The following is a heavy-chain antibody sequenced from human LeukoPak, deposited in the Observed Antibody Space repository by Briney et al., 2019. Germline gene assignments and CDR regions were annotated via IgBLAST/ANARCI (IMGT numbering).Heavy chain of an antibody. J-gene: IGHJ5*02. CDR1: GYTFTGYY. CDR3: ARANYYDSSGYYYWRWFDP. CDR2: INPNSGGT. Sequence: ASVKVSCKASGYTFTGYYMHWVRQAPGQGLEWMGWINPNSGGTNYAQKFQGWVTMTRDTTISTAYMELSRLRSDDTAVYYCARANYYDSSGYYYWRWFDPWGQGTLVTVSS. V-gene: IGHV1-2*04. D-gene: IGHD3-22*01.